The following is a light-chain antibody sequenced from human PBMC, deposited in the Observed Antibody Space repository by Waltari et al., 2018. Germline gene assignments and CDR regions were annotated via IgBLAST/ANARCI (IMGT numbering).Light chain of an antibody. V-gene: IGKV4-1*01. J-gene: IGKJ5*01. CDR2: WAS. CDR1: QSVLYSSTNKNY. Sequence: DIVLTQSPDSLAVSLGERATIHCKSSQSVLYSSTNKNYLAWYQQKPGQPPKLLIYWASTRESGVPDRLSGSGSGADFTLTISSLQAEDVAVYYCQQYYSTPPITFGQGTRLEIK. CDR3: QQYYSTPPIT.